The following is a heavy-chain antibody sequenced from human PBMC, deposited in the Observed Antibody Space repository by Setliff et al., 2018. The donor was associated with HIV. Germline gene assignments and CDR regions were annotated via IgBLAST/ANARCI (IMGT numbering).Heavy chain of an antibody. CDR1: GYTFTSYG. Sequence: AASVKVSCKASGYTFTSYGISWVRQAPGQGLEWMGWMHPHSGNTDYTQKFQGRVTMTRNTSISTAYMELSSLRSEDTAVYYCASYYGSGAHYPYYYYMDVWGKGTTVTISS. CDR3: ASYYGSGAHYPYYYYMDV. J-gene: IGHJ6*03. V-gene: IGHV1-8*02. CDR2: MHPHSGNT. D-gene: IGHD3-10*01.